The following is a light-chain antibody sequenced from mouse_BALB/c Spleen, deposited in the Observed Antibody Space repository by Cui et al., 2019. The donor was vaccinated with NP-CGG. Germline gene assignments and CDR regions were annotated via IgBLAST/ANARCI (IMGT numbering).Light chain of an antibody. J-gene: IGLJ1*01. V-gene: IGLV1*01. CDR2: GTN. Sequence: QAVLTQESALTTSPGETVTLTCRSSTGAVTTNNYANWVQENPDHLFTGLIGGTNNRAPGVPARFSGSLIGDKAALTITGAQTEDEAIYFCALWYSNHWMFGGGTKLTVL. CDR1: TGAVTTNNY. CDR3: ALWYSNHWM.